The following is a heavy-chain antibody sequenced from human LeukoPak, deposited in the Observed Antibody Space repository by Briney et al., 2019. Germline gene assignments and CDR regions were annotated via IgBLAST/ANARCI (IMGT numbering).Heavy chain of an antibody. CDR3: ARAASGYYYASDI. J-gene: IGHJ3*02. CDR2: IYYSGST. Sequence: PSETLSLTCTVSGGSISSYYWSWIRQPPGKGLEWIGYIYYSGSTKYNPSLNSRVTMSVDTSKNQLSLNLTSVPAADTAVYYCARAASGYYYASDIWGQGTVVTVSS. CDR1: GGSISSYY. D-gene: IGHD5-12*01. V-gene: IGHV4-59*01.